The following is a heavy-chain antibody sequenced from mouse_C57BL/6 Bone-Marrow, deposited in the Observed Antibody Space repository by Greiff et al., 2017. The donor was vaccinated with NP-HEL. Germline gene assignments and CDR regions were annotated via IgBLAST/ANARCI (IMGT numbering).Heavy chain of an antibody. D-gene: IGHD1-1*02. CDR1: GYTFTDSE. CDR3: TRWHYPDY. Sequence: QVQLKESGAELVRPGASVTLSCKASGYTFTDSEMPWVKPTPVHGLEWIGAIDPETGGTAYNQKFKGKAILTADKSSSTAYMGRRSLTSEDSDVYDCTRWHYPDYWGQGTLVTVSA. V-gene: IGHV1-15*01. J-gene: IGHJ3*01. CDR2: IDPETGGT.